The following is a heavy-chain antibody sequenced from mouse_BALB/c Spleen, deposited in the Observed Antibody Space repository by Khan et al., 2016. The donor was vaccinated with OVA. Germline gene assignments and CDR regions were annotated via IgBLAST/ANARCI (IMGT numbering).Heavy chain of an antibody. CDR1: GFSLTGYG. J-gene: IGHJ3*01. CDR3: ARELRLGGFAY. CDR2: IWGDGST. D-gene: IGHD1-2*01. Sequence: QVQLKESGPGLVAPSQSLSITCTVSGFSLTGYGINWVRQPPGKGLEWLGVIWGDGSTDYNSALNTRLAISKDNPKSQVFLKMNSLQTDDTARYFCARELRLGGFAYWGQGTLVTVSA. V-gene: IGHV2-6-7*01.